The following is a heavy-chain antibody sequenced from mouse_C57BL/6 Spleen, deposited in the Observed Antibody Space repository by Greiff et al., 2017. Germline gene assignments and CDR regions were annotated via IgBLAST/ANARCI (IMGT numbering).Heavy chain of an antibody. D-gene: IGHD2-5*01. CDR1: GFNIKDYY. Sequence: EVQRVESGAELVRPGASVKLSCTASGFNIKDYYMHWVKQRPEQGLEWIGRIDPEDGDTEYAPKFQGKATMTADTSSNTAYLQLSSLTSEDTAVYYCTNSNYPSWFAYWGQGTLVTVSA. V-gene: IGHV14-1*01. J-gene: IGHJ3*01. CDR3: TNSNYPSWFAY. CDR2: IDPEDGDT.